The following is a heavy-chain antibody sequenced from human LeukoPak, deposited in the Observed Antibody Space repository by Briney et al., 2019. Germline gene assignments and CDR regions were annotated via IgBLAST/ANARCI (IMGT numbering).Heavy chain of an antibody. V-gene: IGHV1-8*02. Sequence: GASVKVSCKASGYTFTSYYMHWVRQATGQGLEWMGWMNPISGNTGYAQKFQGRVTMTRSTSISTAYMELSSLRSEDTAVYYCARPYCSGGDCLRYFDLWGRGTLITVSS. CDR1: GYTFTSYY. D-gene: IGHD2-15*01. CDR2: MNPISGNT. J-gene: IGHJ2*01. CDR3: ARPYCSGGDCLRYFDL.